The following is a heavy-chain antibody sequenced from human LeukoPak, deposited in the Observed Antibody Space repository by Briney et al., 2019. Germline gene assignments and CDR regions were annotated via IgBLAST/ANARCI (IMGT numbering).Heavy chain of an antibody. CDR1: GFSFSGHW. CDR2: SKSDGSST. Sequence: PGGSLRLSCTASGFSFSGHWMHWVRQVPGKGLVWVSRSKSDGSSTSYADSVKGRFTISRDNAKNILYLQMNSLRVEDTAVYYCARSDWFDPWGQGTLVIVSS. CDR3: ARSDWFDP. J-gene: IGHJ5*02. V-gene: IGHV3-74*01.